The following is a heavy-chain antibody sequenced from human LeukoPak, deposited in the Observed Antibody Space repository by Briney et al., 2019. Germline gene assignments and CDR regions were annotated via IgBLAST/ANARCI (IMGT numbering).Heavy chain of an antibody. Sequence: GESLKISCKGSGYSFTSYWIGWVRQMPGKGLEWMGIIYPGDSDTRYSTSFQGQVTISADKSISTAYLQWSSLKASDTAMYYCARLIAARPGGFYNWFDPWGQGTLVTVSS. CDR1: GYSFTSYW. CDR3: ARLIAARPGGFYNWFDP. J-gene: IGHJ5*02. CDR2: IYPGDSDT. V-gene: IGHV5-51*01. D-gene: IGHD6-6*01.